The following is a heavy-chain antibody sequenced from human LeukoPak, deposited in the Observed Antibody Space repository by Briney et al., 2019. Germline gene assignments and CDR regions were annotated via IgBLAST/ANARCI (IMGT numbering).Heavy chain of an antibody. CDR2: IIPIFGTA. Sequence: GASVKASCKASGGTFSSYAISWVRQAPGQGLEWMGGIIPIFGTANYAQKFQGRVTITADESTSTAYMGLSSLRSEDTAVYYCARGRVLRGYGTNDYWGQGTLVTVSS. J-gene: IGHJ4*02. CDR1: GGTFSSYA. V-gene: IGHV1-69*13. CDR3: ARGRVLRGYGTNDY. D-gene: IGHD5-18*01.